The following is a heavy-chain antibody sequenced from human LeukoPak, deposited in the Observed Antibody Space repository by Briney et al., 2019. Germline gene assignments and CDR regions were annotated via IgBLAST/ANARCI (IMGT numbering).Heavy chain of an antibody. CDR1: GFTFNNYA. J-gene: IGHJ4*02. Sequence: GGSLRLSCVASGFTFNNYAMSWVRQAPGKGLEWVSAISGSGGSTYYADSVKGRFIISRDNSKNTLYLQMDSLRAEDTAVYYCTKAGIAVPATPDYWGQGTLVTVSS. CDR3: TKAGIAVPATPDY. V-gene: IGHV3-23*01. CDR2: ISGSGGST. D-gene: IGHD6-19*01.